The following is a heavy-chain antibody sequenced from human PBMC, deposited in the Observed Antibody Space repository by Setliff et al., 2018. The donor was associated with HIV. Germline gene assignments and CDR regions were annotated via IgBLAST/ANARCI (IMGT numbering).Heavy chain of an antibody. J-gene: IGHJ4*02. D-gene: IGHD4-17*01. V-gene: IGHV4-61*09. CDR2: IYITGNT. CDR1: GGSISSNSYY. CDR3: ARGKDYGGTIDY. Sequence: SETLSLTCTVSGGSISSNSYYWSWIRQPAGRGLEWIGHIYITGNTNYNPSLKSRVTISLDTSKNQFSLKLRYVTAADTAVYYCARGKDYGGTIDYWGQGTLVTVSS.